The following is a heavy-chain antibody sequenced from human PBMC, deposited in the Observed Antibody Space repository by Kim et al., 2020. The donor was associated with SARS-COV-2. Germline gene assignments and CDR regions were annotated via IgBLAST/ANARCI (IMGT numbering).Heavy chain of an antibody. Sequence: ADSVKGRFTISRDTSKNTLYLQMNSLRAEDTAVYYCAKSEQWLVPYYFDYWGQGTLVTVSS. V-gene: IGHV3-23*01. J-gene: IGHJ4*02. D-gene: IGHD6-19*01. CDR3: AKSEQWLVPYYFDY.